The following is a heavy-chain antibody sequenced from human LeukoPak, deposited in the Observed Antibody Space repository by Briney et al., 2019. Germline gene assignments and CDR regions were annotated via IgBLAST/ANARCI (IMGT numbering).Heavy chain of an antibody. CDR2: IYPDDSDT. J-gene: IGHJ6*03. Sequence: GESLKISCKGFGYRFTSYWIGWVRQMPGKGLEWMGIIYPDDSDTRYSPSFEGQVIISVDKSISTAYLQWSSLKASDTATYYCARHGHCTNGVCYSNYYYYMDVWGKGTTVTVSS. D-gene: IGHD2-8*01. CDR1: GYRFTSYW. V-gene: IGHV5-51*01. CDR3: ARHGHCTNGVCYSNYYYYMDV.